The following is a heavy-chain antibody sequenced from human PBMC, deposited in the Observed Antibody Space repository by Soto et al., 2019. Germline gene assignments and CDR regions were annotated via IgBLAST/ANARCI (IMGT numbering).Heavy chain of an antibody. Sequence: GGSLRLSCAASGFTFSSYSMNWVRQAPGKGLEWVSYISSSSSTIYYADSVKGRFTISRDNAKNSLYLQMNGLRAEDTAVYYCARDGWRWLQSRDFDYWGQGTLVTVSS. J-gene: IGHJ4*02. CDR2: ISSSSSTI. CDR3: ARDGWRWLQSRDFDY. CDR1: GFTFSSYS. D-gene: IGHD5-12*01. V-gene: IGHV3-48*01.